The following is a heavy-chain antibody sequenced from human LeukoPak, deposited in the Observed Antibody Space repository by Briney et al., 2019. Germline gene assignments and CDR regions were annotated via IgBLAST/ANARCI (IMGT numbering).Heavy chain of an antibody. V-gene: IGHV4-34*01. Sequence: SESLSLTCAVEGVSLTNYYWSWISQSPGKGLEWIGEVSPDGYDKYNPSLKSRVSISVDRSGNQLSLRMSSVTAADTAIYYCARIRCGSGPEICYNHWAQGSLVTVSS. D-gene: IGHD2-8*01. CDR3: ARIRCGSGPEICYNH. J-gene: IGHJ5*02. CDR1: GVSLTNYY. CDR2: VSPDGYD.